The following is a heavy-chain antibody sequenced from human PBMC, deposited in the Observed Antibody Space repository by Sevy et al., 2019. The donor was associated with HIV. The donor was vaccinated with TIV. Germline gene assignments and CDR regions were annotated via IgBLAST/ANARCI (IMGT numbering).Heavy chain of an antibody. CDR2: IDPDGSRT. D-gene: IGHD3-9*01. V-gene: IGHV3-74*01. CDR1: GFTFSSYW. J-gene: IGHJ4*02. Sequence: GGSLRLSCEASGFTFSSYWMHWVRQVPGNGLVWVSRIDPDGSRTSYVDSVKGRFTISRDNAKNTLYLQMNSLRGEDTAVYYCAKDFDWPSGYWGQGTLVTVSS. CDR3: AKDFDWPSGY.